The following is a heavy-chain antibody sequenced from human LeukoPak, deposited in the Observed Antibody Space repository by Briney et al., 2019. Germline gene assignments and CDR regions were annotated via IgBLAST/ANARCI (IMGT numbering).Heavy chain of an antibody. V-gene: IGHV4-4*02. J-gene: IGHJ3*02. Sequence: SETLSLTCAVSGGSISSSNWWSWVRQPPGKGLEWIGEIYHSGSTNYNPSLKSRVTISVDKSNNQFSLKLSSVTAADTAVYYCARPQVRRWDDFDIWGQGTMVTVSS. D-gene: IGHD4-23*01. CDR1: GGSISSSNW. CDR3: ARPQVRRWDDFDI. CDR2: IYHSGST.